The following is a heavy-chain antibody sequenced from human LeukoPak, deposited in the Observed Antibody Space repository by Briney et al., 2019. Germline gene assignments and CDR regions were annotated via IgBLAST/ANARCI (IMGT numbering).Heavy chain of an antibody. CDR1: GFTFNNYG. J-gene: IGHJ4*02. Sequence: QSGGSLRLSCAASGFTFNNYGMHWVRQAPGKGLEWVAFIRYDGSNKYYADSVKGRFTISRDNAKNSLFLQMSSLRAEDTAVYYCARGGSGYYQVDYWGQGTLVTVSS. D-gene: IGHD3-22*01. CDR3: ARGGSGYYQVDY. V-gene: IGHV3-30*02. CDR2: IRYDGSNK.